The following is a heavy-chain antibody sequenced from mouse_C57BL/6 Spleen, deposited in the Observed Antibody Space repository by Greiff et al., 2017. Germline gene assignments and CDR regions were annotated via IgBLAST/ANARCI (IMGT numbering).Heavy chain of an antibody. V-gene: IGHV5-4*03. CDR2: ISDGGSYT. J-gene: IGHJ1*03. CDR1: GFTFSSYA. D-gene: IGHD1-1*01. CDR3: ARGITTVVDNWYCDV. Sequence: EVMLVESGGGLVKPGGSLKLSCAASGFTFSSYAMSWVRQTPEKRLEWVATISDGGSYTYYPDNVKGRFTISRDNAKNNLYLQMSHLKSEDTAMYYCARGITTVVDNWYCDVWGTGTTVTVSS.